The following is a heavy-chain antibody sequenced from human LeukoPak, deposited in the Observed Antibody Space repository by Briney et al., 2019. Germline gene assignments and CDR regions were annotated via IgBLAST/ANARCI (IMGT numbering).Heavy chain of an antibody. D-gene: IGHD3-22*01. V-gene: IGHV4-59*01. CDR3: ARELSYYDSSGYYNRHWYFDL. Sequence: SETLSLTCTVSGGSISSYYWSWIRQPSGKGLEWIGYIYYSGSTNYNPSLKSRVTISVDTSKNQFSLKLSSVTAADTAVYYCARELSYYDSSGYYNRHWYFDLWGRGTLVTVSS. CDR2: IYYSGST. J-gene: IGHJ2*01. CDR1: GGSISSYY.